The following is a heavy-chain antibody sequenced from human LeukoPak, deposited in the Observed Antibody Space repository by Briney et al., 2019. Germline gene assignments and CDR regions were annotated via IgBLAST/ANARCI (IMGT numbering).Heavy chain of an antibody. Sequence: GESLKISCKGSGYSFTSYWIGWVRQMPGKGLEWMGIIYPGDSDTRYSPSFQGQVTISADKSISTAYLQWSSLKASDTAMYYCARQSLAARPRPYYFDYWGRGTLVTVSS. CDR3: ARQSLAARPRPYYFDY. D-gene: IGHD6-6*01. CDR2: IYPGDSDT. J-gene: IGHJ4*02. CDR1: GYSFTSYW. V-gene: IGHV5-51*01.